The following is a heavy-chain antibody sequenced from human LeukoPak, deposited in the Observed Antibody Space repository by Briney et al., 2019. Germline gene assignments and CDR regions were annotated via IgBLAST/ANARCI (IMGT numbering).Heavy chain of an antibody. CDR2: ISHSSSYI. D-gene: IGHD6-13*01. CDR1: GFTFSSYS. Sequence: GGSLRLSCAASGFTFSSYSMNWVRQAPGKGLEWVSSISHSSSYIYYADSVKGRFTISRDNAKNSLYLQMNSLRAEDTAVYYCARMSIAAAGTFDYWGQGTLVTVSS. J-gene: IGHJ4*02. CDR3: ARMSIAAAGTFDY. V-gene: IGHV3-21*01.